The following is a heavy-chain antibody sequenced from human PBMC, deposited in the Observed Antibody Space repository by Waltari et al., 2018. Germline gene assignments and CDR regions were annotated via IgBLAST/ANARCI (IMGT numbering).Heavy chain of an antibody. D-gene: IGHD2-21*01. CDR2: IKQDGSEK. CDR1: GFTFRSYW. V-gene: IGHV3-7*01. J-gene: IGHJ4*02. CDR3: ARAATCGGDCYKGY. Sequence: EVQLVESGGGLVQPGGSLSRSCAASGFTFRSYWMSWVRQAPGKGLEWVANIKQDGSEKYYVDSVKGRFTISRDNAKNSLYLQMNSLRAEETAVYYCARAATCGGDCYKGYWGQGTLVTVSS.